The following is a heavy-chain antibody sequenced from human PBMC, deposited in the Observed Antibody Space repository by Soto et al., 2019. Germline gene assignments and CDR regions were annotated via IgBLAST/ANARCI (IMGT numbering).Heavy chain of an antibody. CDR3: TIGEAYSSPY. CDR2: IKSKTDGGTT. J-gene: IGHJ4*02. Sequence: GGSLRLSCAASGFTFSNAWMSWVRQAPGKGLEWVGRIKSKTDGGTTDYAAPVKGRFTISRDDSKNTLYLQMNSLKTDNTAVYYCTIGEAYSSPYWGKGSLITVPS. D-gene: IGHD5-18*01. CDR1: GFTFSNAW. V-gene: IGHV3-15*01.